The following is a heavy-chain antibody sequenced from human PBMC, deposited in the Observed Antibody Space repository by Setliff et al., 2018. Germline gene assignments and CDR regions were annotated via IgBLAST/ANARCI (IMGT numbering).Heavy chain of an antibody. CDR3: ARAGQYDHVWGSYRLQYNWFDP. J-gene: IGHJ5*02. V-gene: IGHV7-4-1*02. D-gene: IGHD3-16*02. Sequence: ASVKVSCKASGYTFTSYAMNWVRQAPGQGFEWMGWINTNTGSPTYAQGFTGRFVFSLDTSVSTAYLQISSLKAEDAAMYYCARAGQYDHVWGSYRLQYNWFDPWGQGTLVTVSS. CDR2: INTNTGSP. CDR1: GYTFTSYA.